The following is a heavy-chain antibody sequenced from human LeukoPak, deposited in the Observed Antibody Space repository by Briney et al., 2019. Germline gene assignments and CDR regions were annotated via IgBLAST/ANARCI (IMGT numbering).Heavy chain of an antibody. CDR1: GFTFSSYS. D-gene: IGHD6-13*01. CDR2: ISSSSSTI. J-gene: IGHJ4*02. V-gene: IGHV3-48*01. Sequence: PGGSLRLSCAASGFTFSSYSMNWVRQAPGKGLEWVSYISSSSSTIYYADSVKGRFTISRDNSKNTLYLQMNSLRAEDTAVYYCAREQQLVQAYWGQGTLVTVSS. CDR3: AREQQLVQAY.